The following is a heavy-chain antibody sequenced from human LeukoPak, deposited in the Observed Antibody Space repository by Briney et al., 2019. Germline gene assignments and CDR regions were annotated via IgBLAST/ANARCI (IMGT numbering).Heavy chain of an antibody. CDR3: ARAPNYDFWSGYGPWGYSYYMDV. CDR1: GYTFTGYY. J-gene: IGHJ6*03. CDR2: INPNSGGT. Sequence: ASVKVSCKASGYTFTGYYMHWVGQAPGQGLERMGWINPNSGGTNYAQKFQGRVTMTRDTSIRTAPMELNSLRSDDTAVYYCARAPNYDFWSGYGPWGYSYYMDVWGKGTTVTVSS. V-gene: IGHV1-2*02. D-gene: IGHD3-3*01.